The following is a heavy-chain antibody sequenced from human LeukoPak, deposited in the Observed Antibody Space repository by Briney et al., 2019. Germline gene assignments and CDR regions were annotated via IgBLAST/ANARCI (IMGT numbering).Heavy chain of an antibody. CDR2: IKTKTDNGTT. CDR1: GFTFRNVW. CDR3: STGGGSLES. Sequence: GGSLRLSCAASGFTFRNVWMSWVRQAPGTGLEWVGRIKTKTDNGTTDYAAPVKGRFTISRDDSKNTLYLQMNSLKTEDTAVYYCSTGGGSLESWGRGTLVIVSS. J-gene: IGHJ4*02. V-gene: IGHV3-15*01. D-gene: IGHD1-26*01.